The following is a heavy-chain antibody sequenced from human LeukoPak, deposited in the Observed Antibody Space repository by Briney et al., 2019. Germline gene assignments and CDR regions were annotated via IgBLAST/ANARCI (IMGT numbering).Heavy chain of an antibody. J-gene: IGHJ4*02. Sequence: GASVNVSCKASGYTFTGYYMPWLRQAPGQGLEWMEWINPNSGGTNYAQKFQGRVTMTRDTSISTAYMELSRLRSDDTAVYYCARAGGRNWDTLDFDYWGQGTLVTVSS. D-gene: IGHD7-27*01. CDR1: GYTFTGYY. CDR2: INPNSGGT. V-gene: IGHV1-2*02. CDR3: ARAGGRNWDTLDFDY.